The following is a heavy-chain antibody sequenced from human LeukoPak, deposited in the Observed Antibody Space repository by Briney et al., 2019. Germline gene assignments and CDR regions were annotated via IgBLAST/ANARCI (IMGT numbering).Heavy chain of an antibody. CDR2: IIPIFGTA. V-gene: IGHV1-69*01. J-gene: IGHJ4*02. CDR1: GGTFSSYA. D-gene: IGHD2-2*01. Sequence: SVKVSCKASGGTFSSYAISWVRQAPGQGLEWMGGIIPIFGTANYAQKFQGRVTITADESTSTAYMELSSLRSEDTAVYYCAREGVAPAATMDYWGQGTLVTVSS. CDR3: AREGVAPAATMDY.